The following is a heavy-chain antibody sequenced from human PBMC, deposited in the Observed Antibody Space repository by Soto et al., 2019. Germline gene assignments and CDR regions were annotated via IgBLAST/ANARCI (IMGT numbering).Heavy chain of an antibody. V-gene: IGHV2-70*11. Sequence: GSGPTLVNPTQTLTLTCTFSGFSLVTGGVSVTWIRQPPGQALEWLARIDWDDDKYYNTSLQTRLTISKDTSKNQVVLTMTNMDPLDTATYYCARILDSGVYYSFNPTPIDYWGQGTLVTVSS. CDR1: GFSLVTGGVS. CDR2: IDWDDDK. D-gene: IGHD1-26*01. J-gene: IGHJ4*01. CDR3: ARILDSGVYYSFNPTPIDY.